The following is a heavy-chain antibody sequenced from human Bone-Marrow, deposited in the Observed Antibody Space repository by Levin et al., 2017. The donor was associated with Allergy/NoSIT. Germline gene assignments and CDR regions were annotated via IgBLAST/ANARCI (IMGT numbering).Heavy chain of an antibody. CDR3: ATTVLVLIGEPESFDC. D-gene: IGHD3-10*01. V-gene: IGHV3-15*01. Sequence: GGSLRLSCSASGFTFNNAWMSWVRQAPGKGLEWVGRIRSKADGETTDYVAPVKGRFTISRDDSKNTLYLQMNSLKTEDTAIYYCATTVLVLIGEPESFDCWGQGTLVTVSS. CDR2: IRSKADGETT. CDR1: GFTFNNAW. J-gene: IGHJ4*02.